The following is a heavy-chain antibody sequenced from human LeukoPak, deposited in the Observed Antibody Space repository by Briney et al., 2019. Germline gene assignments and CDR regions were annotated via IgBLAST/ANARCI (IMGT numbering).Heavy chain of an antibody. J-gene: IGHJ4*02. Sequence: GGSLRLSCVASGFTFSSHGMHWVRQAPGKGLEWVAVISFDGSSKYYADSVKGRFTISRENSKNTLYLQMNSLRPEDTAAYYCAKGWWLRLDYFDYWGQGTLVTVSS. CDR3: AKGWWLRLDYFDY. V-gene: IGHV3-30*18. CDR1: GFTFSSHG. D-gene: IGHD5-12*01. CDR2: ISFDGSSK.